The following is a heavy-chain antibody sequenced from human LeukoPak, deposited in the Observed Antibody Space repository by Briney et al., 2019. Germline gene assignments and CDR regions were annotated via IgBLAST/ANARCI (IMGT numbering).Heavy chain of an antibody. CDR3: TRVVVGVNDAFDI. D-gene: IGHD1-26*01. CDR1: GFIFSAHY. J-gene: IGHJ3*02. CDR2: TRNKANNYTT. V-gene: IGHV3-72*01. Sequence: GGSLRLSCAASGFIFSAHYMDWARQAPGKGLEWVGRTRNKANNYTTEYAASVKGRFTVLRDDSKHSLYLQMNSLKTEDTAVYYCTRVVVGVNDAFDIWGQGTMVTVSS.